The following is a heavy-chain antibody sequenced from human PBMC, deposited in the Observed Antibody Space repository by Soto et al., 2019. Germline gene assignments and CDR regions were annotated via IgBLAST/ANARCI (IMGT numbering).Heavy chain of an antibody. D-gene: IGHD1-1*01. V-gene: IGHV1-3*01. J-gene: IGHJ4*02. CDR1: GYIFTSLA. CDR2: INPGNGKT. Sequence: SGADVKRPGASVKVSCQASGYIFTSLAIHWVRQAPGQRLEWMGWINPGNGKTKYSQSFQGRVTITRDTSASTAYMELSSLRSEDTAVYFCARDLDAYNSTGYWGQGTLVTVSS. CDR3: ARDLDAYNSTGY.